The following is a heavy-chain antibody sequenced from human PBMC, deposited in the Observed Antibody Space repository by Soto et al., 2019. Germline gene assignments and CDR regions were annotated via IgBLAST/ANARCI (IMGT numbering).Heavy chain of an antibody. CDR2: IYYSGST. V-gene: IGHV4-39*01. Sequence: PSETLSLTCTVSGGSMSSSSYYWGWFRQPPGKGLEWIGSIYYSGSTSYNPSLKSRVTISVDPSKNQFSLKLSSVTAADPAVYYCARLSRLVGGFDYWGQGTLLTVSS. CDR1: GGSMSSSSYY. CDR3: ARLSRLVGGFDY. D-gene: IGHD1-26*01. J-gene: IGHJ4*02.